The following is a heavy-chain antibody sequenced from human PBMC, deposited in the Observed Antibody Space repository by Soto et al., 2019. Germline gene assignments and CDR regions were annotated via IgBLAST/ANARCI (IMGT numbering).Heavy chain of an antibody. CDR2: MNPGSGDT. CDR3: ARMATFGSLNWFDP. CDR1: GYSFTNND. D-gene: IGHD3-16*01. Sequence: ASVKVSCKASGYSFTNNDITWVRQATGQGLEWMGWMNPGSGDTGYAQKFQGRVTMTRDISIATAYMELSSLRSDDTAIYYCARMATFGSLNWFDPWGQGTLVTVSS. V-gene: IGHV1-8*01. J-gene: IGHJ5*02.